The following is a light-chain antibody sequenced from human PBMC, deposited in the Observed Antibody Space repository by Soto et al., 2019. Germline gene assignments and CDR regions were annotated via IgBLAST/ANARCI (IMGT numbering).Light chain of an antibody. CDR3: QHRSNWPLT. CDR2: DAS. J-gene: IGKJ4*01. CDR1: QSVSSY. Sequence: EIVLTQSPATLSLSPGERATLSCRASQSVSSYLAWYQQKPGQAPRLLIYDASNRATGIPARFSGSGSGTDFSLTISSLEPEDFAVYFCQHRSNWPLTFGGGTKVEIK. V-gene: IGKV3-11*01.